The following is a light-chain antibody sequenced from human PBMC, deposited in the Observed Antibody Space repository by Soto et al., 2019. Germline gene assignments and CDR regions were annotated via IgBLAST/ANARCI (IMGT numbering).Light chain of an antibody. J-gene: IGKJ4*01. V-gene: IGKV3-20*01. Sequence: EIVLTQSPGTLSLSPGERATLSCRASQSFRSSYLAWYQQRPGQAPRLLIYAASRRATGIPDRFSGSGSGTDFTLTISRLGPEDYAVYYCQQYGSSPGFTFGGGTKVEIK. CDR2: AAS. CDR3: QQYGSSPGFT. CDR1: QSFRSSY.